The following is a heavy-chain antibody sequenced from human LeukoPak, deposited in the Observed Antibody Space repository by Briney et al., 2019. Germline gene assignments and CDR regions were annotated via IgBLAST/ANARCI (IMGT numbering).Heavy chain of an antibody. Sequence: SETLSLTCTVSGGSIGRNSWYWIRQAPGKGLEWIGNIHYTGRTNYSPSLESRVTISLHTSKNQFSLRMNSVTAADTAVYYCAREAASSSSGEIDFWGQGTLVSVSS. D-gene: IGHD7-27*01. CDR3: AREAASSSSGEIDF. CDR2: IHYTGRT. V-gene: IGHV4-59*12. J-gene: IGHJ4*02. CDR1: GGSIGRNS.